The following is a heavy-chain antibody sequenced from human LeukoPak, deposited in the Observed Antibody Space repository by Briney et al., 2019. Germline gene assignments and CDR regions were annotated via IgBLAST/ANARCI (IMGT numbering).Heavy chain of an antibody. CDR1: GFTFSSYS. D-gene: IGHD3-16*01. V-gene: IGHV3-21*01. CDR2: ISSSSSII. J-gene: IGHJ4*02. Sequence: GGSLRLSCAASGFTFSSYSMNWVRQAPGKGLEWVSSISSSSSIIYYADSVKGRFTISRDNAKNSLYLQMNSLRAEETAVYYCARDLFDDYSLDYWGQGTLVTVSS. CDR3: ARDLFDDYSLDY.